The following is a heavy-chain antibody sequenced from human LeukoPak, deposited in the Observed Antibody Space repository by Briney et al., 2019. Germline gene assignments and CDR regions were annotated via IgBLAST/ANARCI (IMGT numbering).Heavy chain of an antibody. V-gene: IGHV3-30-3*01. CDR1: GFTFSSYA. CDR3: AKALPWWELLRRGSNYYYGMDV. CDR2: ISYDGSNK. Sequence: SGGSLRLSCAASGFTFSSYAMHWVRQAPGKGLEWVAVISYDGSNKYYADSVKGRFTISRDNSKNTLYLQMNSLRAEDTAVYYCAKALPWWELLRRGSNYYYGMDVWGQGTTVTVSS. D-gene: IGHD1-26*01. J-gene: IGHJ6*02.